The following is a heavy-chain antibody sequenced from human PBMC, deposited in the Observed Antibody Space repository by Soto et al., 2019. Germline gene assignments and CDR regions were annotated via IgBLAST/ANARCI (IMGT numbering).Heavy chain of an antibody. J-gene: IGHJ4*02. D-gene: IGHD3-3*01. CDR3: ARDGPRRGRGYSFDY. Sequence: QVQLVESGGGVVQPGRSLRLSCAASGFTFSSYAMHWVRQAPGKGLEWVAVISSDGSSKYYADSVKVRFTISRDNSKNTLYLQMNSLRAEDTAVYYCARDGPRRGRGYSFDYWGQGTLVTVSS. CDR2: ISSDGSSK. CDR1: GFTFSSYA. V-gene: IGHV3-30-3*01.